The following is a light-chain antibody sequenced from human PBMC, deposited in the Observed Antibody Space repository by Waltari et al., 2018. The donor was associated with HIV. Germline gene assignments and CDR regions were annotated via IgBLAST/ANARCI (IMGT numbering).Light chain of an antibody. V-gene: IGKV1-39*01. CDR3: QQSDSFPYI. Sequence: DIQMTQSPSPLSASVGDTVVISCRASQSITYFLNWYQLKPGKAPALLISGASSLQSGVPSRFVGSGSGTDFTLTIKNLQPGDFATYFCQQSDSFPYIFGPGTKLDI. J-gene: IGKJ2*01. CDR2: GAS. CDR1: QSITYF.